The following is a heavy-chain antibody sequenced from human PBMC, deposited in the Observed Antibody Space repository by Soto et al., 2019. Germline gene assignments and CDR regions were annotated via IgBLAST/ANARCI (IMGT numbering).Heavy chain of an antibody. CDR3: ARDTPYSSSPRQPYYYYYYMDV. CDR2: IYSGGST. Sequence: GGSLRLSCAASGFTVSSNYMSWVRQAPGKGLEWVSVIYSGGSTYYADSVKGRFTISRDNSKNTLYLQMNSLRAEDTAVYYCARDTPYSSSPRQPYYYYYYMDVWGKGTTVTVSS. V-gene: IGHV3-66*01. J-gene: IGHJ6*03. D-gene: IGHD6-6*01. CDR1: GFTVSSNY.